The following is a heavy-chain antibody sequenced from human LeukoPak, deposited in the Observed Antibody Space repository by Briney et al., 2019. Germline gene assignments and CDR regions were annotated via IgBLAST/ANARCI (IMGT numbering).Heavy chain of an antibody. J-gene: IGHJ4*02. CDR1: GLTISNYW. V-gene: IGHV3-74*01. Sequence: GGSLRLSCAASGLTISNYWMHWVRQAPGKGLLWVARINSDGSSTTYADSVKGRFTISRDNAKNTLYLQMNSLRDEDTAVYYRAKGGTTVVDYWGQGTLVTVSS. CDR3: AKGGTTVVDY. CDR2: INSDGSST. D-gene: IGHD4-23*01.